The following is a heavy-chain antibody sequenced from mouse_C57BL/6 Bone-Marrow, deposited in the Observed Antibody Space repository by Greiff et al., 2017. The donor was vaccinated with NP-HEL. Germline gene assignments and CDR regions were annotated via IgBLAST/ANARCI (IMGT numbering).Heavy chain of an antibody. CDR1: GYTFTSYW. Sequence: QVQLQQSGAELVMPGASVKLSCKASGYTFTSYWMHWVKQRPGQGLEWIGEIDPSDSYTNYNQKFKGKSTLTVDKSSSTAYMQLSSLTSEDSAVYYCARETKDYYFDYWGQGTTLTVSS. J-gene: IGHJ2*01. V-gene: IGHV1-69*01. CDR3: ARETKDYYFDY. CDR2: IDPSDSYT.